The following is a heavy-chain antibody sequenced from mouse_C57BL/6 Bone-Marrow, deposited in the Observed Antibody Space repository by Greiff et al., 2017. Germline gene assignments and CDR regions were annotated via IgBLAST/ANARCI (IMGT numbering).Heavy chain of an antibody. CDR1: GFTFSSYG. J-gene: IGHJ4*01. CDR2: ISSGGSYT. V-gene: IGHV5-6*02. CDR3: ARRPIYYGNYGYAMDY. Sequence: EVKVEESGGDLVKPGGSLKLSCAASGFTFSSYGMSWVRQTPDKRLEWVATISSGGSYTYYPDSVKGRFTISRDNAKNTLYLQMSSLKSEDTAMYYCARRPIYYGNYGYAMDYWGQGTSVTVSS. D-gene: IGHD2-1*01.